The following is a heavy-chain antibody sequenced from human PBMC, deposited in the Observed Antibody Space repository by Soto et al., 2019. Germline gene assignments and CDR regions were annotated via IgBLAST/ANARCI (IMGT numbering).Heavy chain of an antibody. V-gene: IGHV1-3*01. CDR3: ARTKSGSSGWYY. D-gene: IGHD6-19*01. J-gene: IGHJ4*02. CDR1: GYTFTSYA. CDR2: INAGNGNT. Sequence: ASVKVSCQASGYTFTSYAMHWVRQAPGQRLEWMGWINAGNGNTKYSQKFQGRVTITRDTSASTAYMELSSLRSEDTAVYYCARTKSGSSGWYYWGQGTPVTVSS.